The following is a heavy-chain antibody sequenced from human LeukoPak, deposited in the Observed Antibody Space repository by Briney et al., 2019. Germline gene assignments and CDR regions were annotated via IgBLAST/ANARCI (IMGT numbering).Heavy chain of an antibody. CDR3: ARVSINDAFDI. D-gene: IGHD1-14*01. Sequence: ASVKVSCKASGYTFTTFGISWVRQAPGQGLEWMGWISGYNGNTNYVQNLQGRVTMTTDTSTSTSYMELRSLRSDDTAVYYCARVSINDAFDIWGQGTMVTVSS. J-gene: IGHJ3*02. CDR2: ISGYNGNT. V-gene: IGHV1-18*01. CDR1: GYTFTTFG.